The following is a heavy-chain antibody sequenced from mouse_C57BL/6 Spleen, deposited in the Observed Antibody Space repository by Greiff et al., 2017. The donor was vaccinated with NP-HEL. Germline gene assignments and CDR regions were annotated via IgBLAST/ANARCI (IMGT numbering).Heavy chain of an antibody. CDR3: AREELLRGLAMDY. D-gene: IGHD1-1*01. Sequence: QVQLQQPGAELVKPGASVKMSCKASGYTFTSYWITWVKQRPGQGLEWIGDIYPGSGSTNYNEKFKSKATLTVDTSSSTAYMQLSSLTSEDSAVYYCAREELLRGLAMDYWGQGTSVTVSS. J-gene: IGHJ4*01. V-gene: IGHV1-55*01. CDR1: GYTFTSYW. CDR2: IYPGSGST.